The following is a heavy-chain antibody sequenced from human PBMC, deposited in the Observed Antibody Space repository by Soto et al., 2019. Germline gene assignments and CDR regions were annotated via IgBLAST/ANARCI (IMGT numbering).Heavy chain of an antibody. CDR3: ARVFTPNIAAAGTFDY. V-gene: IGHV4-4*02. Sequence: QVQLQESGPGLVKPSGTLSLTCAVSGGSISSSNWWSWVRQPPGKGLEWIGEIYHSGNTNYNPSLKSRVTISLDKSKNQFSLKLSSVTAADTAVYYCARVFTPNIAAAGTFDYWGQGTLVTVSS. J-gene: IGHJ4*02. D-gene: IGHD6-13*01. CDR1: GGSISSSNW. CDR2: IYHSGNT.